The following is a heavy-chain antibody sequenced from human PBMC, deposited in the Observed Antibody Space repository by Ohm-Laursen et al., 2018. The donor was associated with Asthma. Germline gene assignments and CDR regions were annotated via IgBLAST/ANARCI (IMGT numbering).Heavy chain of an antibody. CDR3: ARDLGSSSTYAFDI. CDR1: GGSISSGGYY. V-gene: IGHV4-31*03. J-gene: IGHJ3*02. CDR2: IYYSGST. Sequence: SETLSLTCTVSGGSISSGGYYWSWIRQHPGKGLEWIGYIYYSGSTYYNPSLKSRVTISVDTSKNQFSLKLSSVTAADTAVYYCARDLGSSSTYAFDIWGQGTMVTVSS. D-gene: IGHD2-2*01.